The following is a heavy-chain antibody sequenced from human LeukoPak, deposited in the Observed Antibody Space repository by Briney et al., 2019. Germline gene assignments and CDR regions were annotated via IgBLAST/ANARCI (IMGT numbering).Heavy chain of an antibody. V-gene: IGHV4-59*01. D-gene: IGHD2-15*01. CDR2: IYYSGST. CDR3: ARAPYCSGGSCYYPWYFDY. Sequence: SETLSLTCTVSGSSISSYYWSWIRQPPGKGLEWIGYIYYSGSTNYNPSLKSRATISVDTSKNQFSLKLSSVTAADTAVYYCARAPYCSGGSCYYPWYFDYWGQGTLVTVSS. CDR1: GSSISSYY. J-gene: IGHJ4*02.